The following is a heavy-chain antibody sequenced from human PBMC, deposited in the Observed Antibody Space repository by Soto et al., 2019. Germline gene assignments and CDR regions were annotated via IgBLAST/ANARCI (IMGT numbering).Heavy chain of an antibody. V-gene: IGHV1-69*13. CDR2: IIPIFGTA. CDR1: GGTFSSYA. Sequence: SVKVSCKASGGTFSSYAISWVRQAPGQGLEWMGGIIPIFGTANYTQKLQGRVTITADESTSTAYMELSSLRSEDTAVYYCARTSQTYGSGINYYGMDVWGQGTTVTVSS. J-gene: IGHJ6*02. D-gene: IGHD3-10*01. CDR3: ARTSQTYGSGINYYGMDV.